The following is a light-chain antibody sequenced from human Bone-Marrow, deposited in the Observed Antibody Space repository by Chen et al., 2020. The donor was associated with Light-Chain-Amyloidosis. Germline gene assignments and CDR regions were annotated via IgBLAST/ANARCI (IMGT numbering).Light chain of an antibody. Sequence: QSLLTQPPSGSGAPVQSVTISCTGSSSNIEAGYDVNWYQQLPGIAPKLLIYGNNNRPSGVPDRFSGSKSGTSASLAITGLQAEDEADYYCQSYDLSLYGAVFGGGTRVTVL. J-gene: IGLJ2*01. CDR3: QSYDLSLYGAV. CDR2: GNN. CDR1: SSNIEAGYD. V-gene: IGLV1-40*01.